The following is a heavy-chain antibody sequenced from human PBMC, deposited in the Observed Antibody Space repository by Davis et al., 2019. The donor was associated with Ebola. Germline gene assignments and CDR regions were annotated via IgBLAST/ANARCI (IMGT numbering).Heavy chain of an antibody. CDR1: GGTFSSYA. CDR3: ASTYCSGGSCYNNAEYFQH. V-gene: IGHV1-69*13. Sequence: SVKVSCKASGGTFSSYAISWVRQAPGQGLEWMGGIIPIFGTANYAQKFQGRVTITADESTSTAYMELSSLRSEDTAVYYCASTYCSGGSCYNNAEYFQHWGQGTLVTVSS. CDR2: IIPIFGTA. D-gene: IGHD2-15*01. J-gene: IGHJ1*01.